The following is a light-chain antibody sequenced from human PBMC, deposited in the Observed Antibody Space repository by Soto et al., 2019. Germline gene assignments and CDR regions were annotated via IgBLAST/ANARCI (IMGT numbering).Light chain of an antibody. CDR3: QQYGTSPLT. CDR1: QSLSSGY. J-gene: IGKJ4*01. V-gene: IGKV3-20*01. Sequence: EIVLTQSPGTLSLSPGERATLSCRASQSLSSGYLAWYQQKPGQAPRLLIYDASSRATGIPDRFSGSGFGTDFTLTISRLEPEDFAVYYCQQYGTSPLTFGGGTKVEIK. CDR2: DAS.